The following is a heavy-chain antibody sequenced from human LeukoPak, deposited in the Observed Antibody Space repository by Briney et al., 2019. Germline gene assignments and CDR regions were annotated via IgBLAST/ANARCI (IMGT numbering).Heavy chain of an antibody. D-gene: IGHD1-1*01. CDR2: IYPGDSDT. CDR3: AISATLDY. J-gene: IGHJ4*02. CDR1: GYSFTSYW. Sequence: GESLKISCNGSGYSFTSYWIGWVRQMPGKGLEWMGIIYPGDSDTRYSPSFQGQVTISADRSITTAYLQWSSLKASDTAIYYCAISATLDYWGQGTLVTVSS. V-gene: IGHV5-51*01.